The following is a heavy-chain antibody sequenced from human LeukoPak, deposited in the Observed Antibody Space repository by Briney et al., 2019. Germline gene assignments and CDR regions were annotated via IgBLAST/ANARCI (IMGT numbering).Heavy chain of an antibody. CDR1: GYSFTSYW. Sequence: GESLKISCKGSGYSFTSYWIGWVRQMPGKGLEWMGIIYPGDSDTRYSPSFQGQVTISADKSISTAYLQWSSLKASDTAMYYCARAYYYGSGSTDYFDCWGQGTLVTVSS. J-gene: IGHJ4*02. CDR3: ARAYYYGSGSTDYFDC. D-gene: IGHD3-10*01. CDR2: IYPGDSDT. V-gene: IGHV5-51*01.